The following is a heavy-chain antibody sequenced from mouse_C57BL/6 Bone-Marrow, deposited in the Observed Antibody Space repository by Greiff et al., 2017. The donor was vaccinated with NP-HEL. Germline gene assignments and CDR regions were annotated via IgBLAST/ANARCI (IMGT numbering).Heavy chain of an antibody. CDR3: ARSGLRRGDY. V-gene: IGHV1-59*01. CDR2: IDPSDSYT. D-gene: IGHD2-2*01. J-gene: IGHJ4*01. Sequence: QVQLQQSGAELVRPGTSVKLSCKASGYTLTSYWMHWVKQRPGQGLEWIGVIDPSDSYTNYNQKFKGKATLTVDTSSSTAYMQLSSLTSEDSAVYYCARSGLRRGDYWGQGTSVTVSS. CDR1: GYTLTSYW.